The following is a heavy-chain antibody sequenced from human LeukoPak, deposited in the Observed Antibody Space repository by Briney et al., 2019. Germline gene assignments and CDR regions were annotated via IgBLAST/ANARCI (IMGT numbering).Heavy chain of an antibody. J-gene: IGHJ3*02. D-gene: IGHD4-23*01. CDR3: AGDYGGNSLDVFDI. Sequence: TLSLTCTVSGGSISSYYWSWIRQPPGKGLEWIGYINYSGSTNYNPSLKSRVTISVDTSKNQFSLKLRSVTAADTAVYYCAGDYGGNSLDVFDIWGRGTTVTVSS. CDR2: INYSGST. V-gene: IGHV4-59*01. CDR1: GGSISSYY.